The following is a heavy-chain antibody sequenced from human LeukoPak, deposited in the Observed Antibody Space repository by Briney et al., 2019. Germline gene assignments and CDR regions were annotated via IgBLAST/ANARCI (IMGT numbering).Heavy chain of an antibody. CDR3: AKHGGPLGYFDY. Sequence: GGSLRLSCAASGFTFTGFAMNWVRQAPGKGLEWVSLVNGGGLITYYADSVKGRFTISRDNSKNTLYLQMNSLRAEDTALYYCAKHGGPLGYFDYWGQGTLVTVSS. CDR1: GFTFTGFA. J-gene: IGHJ4*02. V-gene: IGHV3-23*01. CDR2: VNGGGLIT.